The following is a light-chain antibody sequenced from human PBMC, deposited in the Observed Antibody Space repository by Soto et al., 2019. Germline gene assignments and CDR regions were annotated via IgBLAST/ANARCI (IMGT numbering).Light chain of an antibody. CDR2: AAS. V-gene: IGKV1-39*01. Sequence: DIQMTQSPSSLSASVGERVTITCRASQSIDKYLNWYQHKPGKAPYLLIYAASHLRSGVPTRFSGSGTGTSFTLTISSLQYDDLATYDCQQSYSSPGTFGRGTKVELK. CDR3: QQSYSSPGT. J-gene: IGKJ1*01. CDR1: QSIDKY.